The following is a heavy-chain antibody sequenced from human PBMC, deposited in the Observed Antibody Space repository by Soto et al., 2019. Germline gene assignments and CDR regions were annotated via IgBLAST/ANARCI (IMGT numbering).Heavy chain of an antibody. CDR2: IYYSGST. Sequence: TVADGCRSRGAQYHNRNNQPPGKGLEWSGYIYYSGSTYYNPSLKSRVTISVDTSKNQFSLKLSSVTAADTAVYYCARVLYYYGSGRLSPRDAFDLWGQGTMVPVSS. CDR3: ARVLYYYGSGRLSPRDAFDL. D-gene: IGHD3-10*01. J-gene: IGHJ3*01. V-gene: IGHV4-30-4*01. CDR1: DGCRSRGAQY.